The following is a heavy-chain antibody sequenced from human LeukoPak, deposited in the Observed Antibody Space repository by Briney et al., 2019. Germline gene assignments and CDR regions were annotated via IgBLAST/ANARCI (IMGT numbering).Heavy chain of an antibody. V-gene: IGHV3-64*01. CDR2: IATDGGTT. D-gene: IGHD3-22*01. CDR3: ARGMIVGGYFDL. Sequence: GGSLRLSCAASGFTFSSYAMSWVRQAPGKGLEYVSAIATDGGTTYYAKSVKGRFTISRDNSKNTLFLQMGSLRAEDMGVYYCARGMIVGGYFDLWGRGTLVTVSS. J-gene: IGHJ2*01. CDR1: GFTFSSYA.